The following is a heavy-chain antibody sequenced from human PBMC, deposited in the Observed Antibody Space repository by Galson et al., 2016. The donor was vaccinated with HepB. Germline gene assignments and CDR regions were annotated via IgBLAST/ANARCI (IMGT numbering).Heavy chain of an antibody. CDR3: ARGLNIIGP. CDR1: GGSISSRNW. V-gene: IGHV4-4*02. Sequence: TLSLTCAVSGGSISSRNWWTWVRQPPGKGLEWIGEIYHSGSTNYNPSVKSRLIISVDTSKNQFSLELSSVTAADTAVYYCARGLNIIGPWGQGTLVTVSS. CDR2: IYHSGST. D-gene: IGHD2/OR15-2a*01. J-gene: IGHJ5*02.